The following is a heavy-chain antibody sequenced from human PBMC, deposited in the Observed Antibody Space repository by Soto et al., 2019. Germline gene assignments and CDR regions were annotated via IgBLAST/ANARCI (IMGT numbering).Heavy chain of an antibody. D-gene: IGHD3-3*01. Sequence: SETLSLTCTVSGGSFKSGSYSWSWIRQPPGKGLEWIGYVYHTGRTSYNPSLKSRVSISMDTSKNQFSLNLDSVTAADTAVYFCARDFAYFVSWGQGTLVTVSS. J-gene: IGHJ4*02. CDR3: ARDFAYFVS. V-gene: IGHV4-61*01. CDR2: VYHTGRT. CDR1: GGSFKSGSYS.